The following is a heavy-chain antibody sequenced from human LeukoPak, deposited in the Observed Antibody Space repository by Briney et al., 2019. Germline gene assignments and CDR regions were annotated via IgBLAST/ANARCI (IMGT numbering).Heavy chain of an antibody. V-gene: IGHV4-59*01. CDR1: DGSISNYY. CDR2: VSYSGST. D-gene: IGHD5-18*01. CDR3: ARYSRGGYYFDY. J-gene: IGHJ4*02. Sequence: SETLSLTCTVSDGSISNYYWSWIRQPPGKGLEWIGYVSYSGSTNYNPSLKSRVTISVDTSKNQFALKLSSVTAADTAVFYCARYSRGGYYFDYWGQGSLVTVSS.